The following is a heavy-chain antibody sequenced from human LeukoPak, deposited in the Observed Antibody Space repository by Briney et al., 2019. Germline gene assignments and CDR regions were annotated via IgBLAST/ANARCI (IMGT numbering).Heavy chain of an antibody. CDR2: IKSKTDGGTT. J-gene: IGHJ6*03. Sequence: PGGSLRLSCAASGFTFSNAWMSWVRQAPGKGLEWVGRIKSKTDGGTTDYAAPVKGRFTISRDDSKSTLYLQMNSLKTEDTAVYYCTTESYYDFWSGYGDYYYYYYMDVWGKGTTVTVSS. CDR3: TTESYYDFWSGYGDYYYYYYMDV. CDR1: GFTFSNAW. D-gene: IGHD3-3*01. V-gene: IGHV3-15*01.